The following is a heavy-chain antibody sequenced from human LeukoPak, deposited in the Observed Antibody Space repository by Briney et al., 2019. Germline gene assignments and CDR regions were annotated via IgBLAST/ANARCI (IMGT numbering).Heavy chain of an antibody. V-gene: IGHV3-74*01. D-gene: IGHD5-12*01. CDR1: GFAFSGYW. CDR3: ARSDSGQIDF. CDR2: INSDGSGT. Sequence: PGGSLRLSCAASGFAFSGYWMHWVRQAPEKGLMWVSRINSDGSGTNYADSVKGRFTISRDNAKNILYLQMNSLGAEDAAVYYCARSDSGQIDFWGQGTLVTVSS. J-gene: IGHJ4*02.